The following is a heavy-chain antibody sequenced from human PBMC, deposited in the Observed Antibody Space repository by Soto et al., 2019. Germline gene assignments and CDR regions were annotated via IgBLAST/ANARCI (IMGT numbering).Heavy chain of an antibody. CDR1: GFTFSMYW. CDR2: ISDDGSRA. Sequence: PGGSLILSCTASGFTFSMYWMHWVRQVPGKGPEWVSRISDDGSRADYADSVKGRFTISRDNAKNNLYLEMHVLRADDTAVYYCTRGPRPSSVGTGAFWGQGTPVTVSS. D-gene: IGHD3-10*01. CDR3: TRGPRPSSVGTGAF. J-gene: IGHJ4*02. V-gene: IGHV3-74*01.